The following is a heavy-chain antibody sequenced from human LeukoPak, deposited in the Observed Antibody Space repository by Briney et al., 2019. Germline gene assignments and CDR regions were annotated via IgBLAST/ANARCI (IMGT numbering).Heavy chain of an antibody. CDR1: GFTFSSYG. D-gene: IGHD6-19*01. J-gene: IGHJ4*02. CDR3: AKDAVRLYRHFDF. CDR2: ISHDGRDK. V-gene: IGHV3-30*18. Sequence: PGGSLRLSCAASGFTFSSYGMHWVRQAPGKGLEWVAFISHDGRDKNFADSVKGRFTISRDNSKNTLSLLLTSLRAEDTALYYCAKDAVRLYRHFDFWGQGTLVTVSS.